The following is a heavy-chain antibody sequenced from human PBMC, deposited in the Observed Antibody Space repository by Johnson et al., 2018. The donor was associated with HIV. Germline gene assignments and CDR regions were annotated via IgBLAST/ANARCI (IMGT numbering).Heavy chain of an antibody. CDR3: ATTRWSDTDPFDI. J-gene: IGHJ3*02. CDR2: ISGSGNAI. CDR1: GFTFSRYW. V-gene: IGHV3-11*04. D-gene: IGHD3-3*01. Sequence: QVQLVESGGGLVQPGGSLRLSCEASGFTFSRYWMSWIRQAPGKGLEWVSYISGSGNAIYYADSVRGRFTISRANAKNSLYLQMNSLRAEDTAVYYCATTRWSDTDPFDIWGQGTMVTVSS.